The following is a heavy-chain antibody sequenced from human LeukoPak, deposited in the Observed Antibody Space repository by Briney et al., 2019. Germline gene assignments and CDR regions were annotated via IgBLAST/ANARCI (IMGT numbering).Heavy chain of an antibody. J-gene: IGHJ6*03. CDR3: ARDRAVELPTYFYYMDV. CDR2: ISQTGSIE. D-gene: IGHD2-15*01. V-gene: IGHV3-30*09. Sequence: GRSLRLSCAASGFTFPTYVIHWVRQAPGKGLEWVAVISQTGSIETYADSVKGRFAISRDNSDSTVYLQMNSLKTEDTAVYYCARDRAVELPTYFYYMDVWGKGTTVIVSS. CDR1: GFTFPTYV.